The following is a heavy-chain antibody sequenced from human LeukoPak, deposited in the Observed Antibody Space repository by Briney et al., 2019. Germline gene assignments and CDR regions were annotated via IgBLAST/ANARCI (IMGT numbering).Heavy chain of an antibody. CDR3: ARVLSAYYSMDA. CDR2: IYSGGST. J-gene: IGHJ6*02. V-gene: IGHV3-53*01. D-gene: IGHD3-10*01. CDR1: GFTVSSNY. Sequence: GGSLRLSCAASGFTVSSNYMSWVRQAPGKGLEWVSVIYSGGSTYYADSVKGRFTISRDNSKNTLYLQMNSLRAEDTAVYYCARVLSAYYSMDAWGQGTTVTVSS.